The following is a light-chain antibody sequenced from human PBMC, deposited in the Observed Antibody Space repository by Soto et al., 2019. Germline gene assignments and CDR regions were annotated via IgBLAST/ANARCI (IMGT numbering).Light chain of an antibody. J-gene: IGKJ1*01. CDR3: QQYHNSILM. Sequence: ENVLTQSPGTLSLSPGERATLSCRASQSVSSSHLAWYQQKPGQAPRLLMYGASSRATGIPDRFSGGGSGADFTLTIIRLEPEDFGVYYCQQYHNSILMFGQGTKVEIK. V-gene: IGKV3-20*01. CDR2: GAS. CDR1: QSVSSSH.